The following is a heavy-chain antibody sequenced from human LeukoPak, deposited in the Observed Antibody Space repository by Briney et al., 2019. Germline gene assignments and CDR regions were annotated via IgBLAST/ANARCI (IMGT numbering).Heavy chain of an antibody. J-gene: IGHJ4*02. V-gene: IGHV4-4*02. Sequence: SGTLSLTCVVSGGSISDTNYWSWVRRSPGKGLEWIGEIFHTGRTNSNPSLKSRATLSVDKSKNKFSLKMYSVTAADTAMYYCARANFDTLTGWGHFDSWGQGTLVTVSS. CDR2: IFHTGRT. CDR1: GGSISDTNY. D-gene: IGHD3-9*01. CDR3: ARANFDTLTGWGHFDS.